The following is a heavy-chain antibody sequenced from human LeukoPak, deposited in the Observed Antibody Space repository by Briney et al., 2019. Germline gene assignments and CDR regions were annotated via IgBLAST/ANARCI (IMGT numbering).Heavy chain of an antibody. CDR1: GYTFTSYD. V-gene: IGHV1-8*01. CDR2: MNPNSGNT. D-gene: IGHD2-21*01. Sequence: ASVKVYCKASGYTFTSYDINWVRQATGEGLEWMGWMNPNSGNTGYAQTFQGRVTMTRNTSIGTAYMELSSLRSEDTAVYYFFFSSRRRHTRYYYYYGMDVWGQGTTVTVSS. CDR3: FFSSRRRHTRYYYYYGMDV. J-gene: IGHJ6*02.